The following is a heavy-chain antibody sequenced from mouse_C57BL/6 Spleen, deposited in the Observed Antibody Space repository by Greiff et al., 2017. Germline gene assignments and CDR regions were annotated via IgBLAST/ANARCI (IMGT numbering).Heavy chain of an antibody. CDR1: GYTFTSYW. CDR2: IDPSDSYT. V-gene: IGHV1-69*01. Sequence: QVQLQQSGAELVMPGASVKLSCKASGYTFTSYWMHWVKQRPGQGLEWIGEIDPSDSYTNYNQKFKGKSTLTVDKSSSTAYMQLSSLTSEDSAVYYCARGGYGYLYYFDYWGQGTTLTVSS. CDR3: ARGGYGYLYYFDY. D-gene: IGHD2-2*01. J-gene: IGHJ2*01.